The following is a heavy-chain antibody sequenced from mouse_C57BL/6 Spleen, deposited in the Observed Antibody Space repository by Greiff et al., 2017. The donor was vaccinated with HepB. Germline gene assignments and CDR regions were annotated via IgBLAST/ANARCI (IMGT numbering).Heavy chain of an antibody. CDR3: AREYGD. J-gene: IGHJ3*01. Sequence: EVQLQESGGGLVKPGGSLKLSCAASGFTFSSYTMSWVRQTPEKRLEWVATISGGGGNTYYPDSVKGRFTISRDNAKNTLYLQMSSLRSEDTALYYCAREYGDWGQGTLVTVSA. CDR2: ISGGGGNT. CDR1: GFTFSSYT. D-gene: IGHD1-1*02. V-gene: IGHV5-9*01.